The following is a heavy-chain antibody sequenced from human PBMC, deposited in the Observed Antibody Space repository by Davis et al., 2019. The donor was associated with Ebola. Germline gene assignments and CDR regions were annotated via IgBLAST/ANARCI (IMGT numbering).Heavy chain of an antibody. Sequence: SETLSLTCSVSGNSITSYYWSWIRQPPGKGLEWIGEINHSGSTNYNPSLKSRVTISVDTSKNQFSLKLSSVTAADTAVYYCVRGRAFYYYYGMDVWGQGTTVTVSS. D-gene: IGHD3-16*01. CDR1: GNSITSYY. CDR2: INHSGST. J-gene: IGHJ6*02. V-gene: IGHV4-34*01. CDR3: VRGRAFYYYYGMDV.